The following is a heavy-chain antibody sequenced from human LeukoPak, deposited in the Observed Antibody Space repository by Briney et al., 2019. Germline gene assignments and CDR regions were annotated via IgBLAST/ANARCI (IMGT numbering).Heavy chain of an antibody. D-gene: IGHD6-13*01. Sequence: GGSLRLSCAASGFTFSSYWMSRVRQAPGKGLEWVANIKQDGSEKYYVDSVKGRFTISRDNAKNSLYLQMNSLRAEDTAVYYCARGTGYSSSWYDGYFDYWGQGTLVTVSS. V-gene: IGHV3-7*01. CDR3: ARGTGYSSSWYDGYFDY. CDR2: IKQDGSEK. CDR1: GFTFSSYW. J-gene: IGHJ4*02.